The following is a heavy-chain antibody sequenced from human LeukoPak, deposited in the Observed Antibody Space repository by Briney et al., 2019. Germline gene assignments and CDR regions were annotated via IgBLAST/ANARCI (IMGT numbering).Heavy chain of an antibody. CDR2: ISGSGDST. V-gene: IGHV3-23*01. Sequence: GGSLRLSCAASGFTFSSYAMNWVRQAPGKGLEWVSAISGSGDSTYYADSVKGRFTITRDNSKNTLYLQMNSLRAEDTAVYYCARDSMGDYYFDYWGQGTLVTVSS. CDR1: GFTFSSYA. J-gene: IGHJ4*02. CDR3: ARDSMGDYYFDY. D-gene: IGHD3-16*01.